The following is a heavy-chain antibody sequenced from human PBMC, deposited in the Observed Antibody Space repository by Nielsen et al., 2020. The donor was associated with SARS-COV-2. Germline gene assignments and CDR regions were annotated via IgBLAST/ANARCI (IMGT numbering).Heavy chain of an antibody. J-gene: IGHJ5*02. V-gene: IGHV3-9*01. CDR3: AKDEGSYGDLNWFDP. D-gene: IGHD4-17*01. CDR2: ISWNSGSI. CDR1: GFAFDDYA. Sequence: GGSLRLSCAASGFAFDDYAMHWVRQAPGKGLEWVSGISWNSGSIGYADSVKGRFTISRDNAKNSLYLQMNSLRAEDTALYYCAKDEGSYGDLNWFDPWGQGTLVTISS.